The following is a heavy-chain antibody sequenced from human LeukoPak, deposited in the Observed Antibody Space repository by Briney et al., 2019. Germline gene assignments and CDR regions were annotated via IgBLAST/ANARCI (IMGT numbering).Heavy chain of an antibody. CDR1: GGSIRNYY. Sequence: SDTLPLTCTVSGGSIRNYYWSWLRQPTGKGLEWIGYVHYSGSTNYNPSLKSRVTISVDTSKNQFSLKLSSVTTAGTAVYYCARVEEGYGSGRRGNFYYYMDVWGKGTTVTISS. J-gene: IGHJ6*03. CDR3: ARVEEGYGSGRRGNFYYYMDV. CDR2: VHYSGST. D-gene: IGHD3-10*01. V-gene: IGHV4-59*07.